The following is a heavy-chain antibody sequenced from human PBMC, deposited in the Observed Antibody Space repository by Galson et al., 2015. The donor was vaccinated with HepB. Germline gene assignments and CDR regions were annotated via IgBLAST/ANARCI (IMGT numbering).Heavy chain of an antibody. V-gene: IGHV3-33*01. CDR3: ARGEGVYSSSWGTYYFDY. D-gene: IGHD6-6*01. J-gene: IGHJ4*02. CDR1: GFTFSSYG. CDR2: IWYDGSNK. Sequence: SLRLSCAASGFTFSSYGMHWVRQAPGKGLEWVAVIWYDGSNKYYADSVKGRFTISRDNSKNTLYLQMNSLRAEDTAVYYCARGEGVYSSSWGTYYFDYWGQGTLVTVSS.